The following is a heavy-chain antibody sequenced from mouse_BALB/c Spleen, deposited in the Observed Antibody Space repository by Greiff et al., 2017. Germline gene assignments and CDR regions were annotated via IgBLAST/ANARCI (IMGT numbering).Heavy chain of an antibody. J-gene: IGHJ4*01. CDR1: GFTFSSYT. Sequence: EVKLMESGGGLVQPGGSLKLSCAASGFTFSSYTMSWVRQTPEKRLEWVAYISNGGGSTYYPDTVKGRFTISRDNAKNTLYLQMSSLKSEDTAMYYCARRDYYGNEGAMDYWGQGTSVTVSS. V-gene: IGHV5-12-2*01. D-gene: IGHD2-1*01. CDR3: ARRDYYGNEGAMDY. CDR2: ISNGGGST.